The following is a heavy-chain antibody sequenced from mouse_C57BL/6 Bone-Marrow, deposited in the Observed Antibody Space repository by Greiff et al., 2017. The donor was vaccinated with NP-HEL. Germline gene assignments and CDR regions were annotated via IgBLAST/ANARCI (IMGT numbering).Heavy chain of an antibody. V-gene: IGHV1-69*01. CDR3: ARYTTDYYAMDY. D-gene: IGHD1-1*01. CDR2: IDPSDSYT. CDR1: GYTFTSYW. Sequence: QVQLQQPGAELVMPGASVKLSCKASGYTFTSYWMPWVKQRPGQGLEWIGEIDPSDSYTNYNQKFKGKSTLTVDKSSSTAYMQLSSLTSEDSAVYYCARYTTDYYAMDYWGQGTSVTVSS. J-gene: IGHJ4*01.